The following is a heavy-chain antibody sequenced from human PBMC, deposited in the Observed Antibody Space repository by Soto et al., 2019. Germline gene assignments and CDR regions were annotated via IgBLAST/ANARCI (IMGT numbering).Heavy chain of an antibody. CDR3: AKDYSGYLDYYDSSGYYNWFYP. CDR1: GFTFSSYA. CDR2: ISGSGGST. J-gene: IGHJ5*02. V-gene: IGHV3-23*01. D-gene: IGHD3-22*01. Sequence: GGSLRLSCAASGFTFSSYAMSWVRQAPGKGLEWVSAISGSGGSTYYADSVKGRFTISRDNSKNTLYLQMNSLRAEDTAVYYCAKDYSGYLDYYDSSGYYNWFYPWGQGTLVTVSS.